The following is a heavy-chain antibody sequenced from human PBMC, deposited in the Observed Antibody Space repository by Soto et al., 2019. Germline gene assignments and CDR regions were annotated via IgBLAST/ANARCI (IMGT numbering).Heavy chain of an antibody. D-gene: IGHD4-17*01. CDR2: ISTYGGKT. Sequence: QVQLVQSGSEVKKSGASVKLSCKASGYAFTVYSVSWVRQAPGQGREWLGSISTYGGKTYYIQSLQGRVTMTTDSSTSTAYLDLRSLRPYDTAIYFCARRYGDPSSSAGFDYWGQGTLVTVSS. J-gene: IGHJ4*02. V-gene: IGHV1-18*01. CDR1: GYAFTVYS. CDR3: ARRYGDPSSSAGFDY.